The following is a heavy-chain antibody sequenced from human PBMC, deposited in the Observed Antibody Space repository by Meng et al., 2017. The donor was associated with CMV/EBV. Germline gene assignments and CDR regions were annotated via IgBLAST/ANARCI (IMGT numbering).Heavy chain of an antibody. D-gene: IGHD1-26*01. J-gene: IGHJ5*02. CDR3: ARGVGGWFDP. CDR1: GGSFSGYY. Sequence: HVHVQQWCAGLLKPSETLSLTCAVYGGSFSGYYWSWIRQPPGKGLEWIGEINHSGSTNYNPSLKSRVTISVDTSKNQFSLKLSSVTAADTAVYYCARGVGGWFDPWGQGTLVTVSS. CDR2: INHSGST. V-gene: IGHV4-34*01.